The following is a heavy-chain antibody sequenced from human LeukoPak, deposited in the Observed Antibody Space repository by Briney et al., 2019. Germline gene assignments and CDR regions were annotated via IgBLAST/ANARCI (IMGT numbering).Heavy chain of an antibody. Sequence: PGGSLRLSCAASGFTFSSYSMNWVRQAPGKGLEWVSYISSSSSTIYYADSVKGRFTISRDNAKNSLYLQMNSLRAEDTAVYYCAREFWGPNPGADEVGNDAFDIWGQGTMVTVSS. D-gene: IGHD1-26*01. CDR2: ISSSSSTI. J-gene: IGHJ3*02. CDR3: AREFWGPNPGADEVGNDAFDI. CDR1: GFTFSSYS. V-gene: IGHV3-48*01.